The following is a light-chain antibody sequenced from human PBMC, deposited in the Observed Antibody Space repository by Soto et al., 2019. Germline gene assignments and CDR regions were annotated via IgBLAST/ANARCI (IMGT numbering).Light chain of an antibody. CDR3: PQYYRRPRT. Sequence: GESATLSCRAAQQSADSNLAWYQQKPGQTPRLLIYAASTRATGIPDRFSGSGSGTDFNLTITSLQSEDFAVYYCPQYYRRPRTSGQRTKVDIK. J-gene: IGKJ1*01. CDR1: QSADSN. CDR2: AAS. V-gene: IGKV3-15*01.